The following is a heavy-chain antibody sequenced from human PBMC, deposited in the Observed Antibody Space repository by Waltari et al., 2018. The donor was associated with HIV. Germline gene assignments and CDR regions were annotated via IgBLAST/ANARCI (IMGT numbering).Heavy chain of an antibody. CDR3: RTSSDYGDPPVDY. Sequence: EVQLVESGGGLVKPGGSLRLSCAASGFTFSTAWTSWVRQAPGKGLEWVGRIKSKSDGGTTYAAPVKGRFIISRNDSKNMLYLQMKSLKTEDTAVYYCRTSSDYGDPPVDYWGQGTLVTVSS. CDR2: IKSKSDGGTT. V-gene: IGHV3-15*01. J-gene: IGHJ4*02. CDR1: GFTFSTAW. D-gene: IGHD4-17*01.